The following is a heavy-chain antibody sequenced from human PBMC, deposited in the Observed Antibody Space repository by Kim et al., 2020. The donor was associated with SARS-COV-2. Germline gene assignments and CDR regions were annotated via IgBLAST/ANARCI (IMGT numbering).Heavy chain of an antibody. Sequence: GSLSLTCAVYGGSFSGYYWSWIRQPPGKGLEWIGEINHSGSTNYNPSLKSRVTLSVDTSKNQFSLKLSSVTAADTAVYYCARGMLAAGYFYGMDVWGQG. J-gene: IGHJ6*02. CDR2: INHSGST. D-gene: IGHD6-13*01. CDR1: GGSFSGYY. V-gene: IGHV4-34*01. CDR3: ARGMLAAGYFYGMDV.